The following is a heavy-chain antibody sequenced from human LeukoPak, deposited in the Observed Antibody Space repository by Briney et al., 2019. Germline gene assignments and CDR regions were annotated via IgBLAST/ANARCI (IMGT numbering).Heavy chain of an antibody. CDR1: SGSINNYY. D-gene: IGHD1-14*01. CDR2: ILSSGST. CDR3: ARTNQISETAFDI. V-gene: IGHV4-59*01. J-gene: IGHJ3*02. Sequence: SETLSLTCTVSSGSINNYYWSWIRQPPGKGLEWSGYILSSGSTNYNPSVKSRVTISVDMSRNQFSLKLSSVTAADTAVYYCARTNQISETAFDIWGQGTMVIVSS.